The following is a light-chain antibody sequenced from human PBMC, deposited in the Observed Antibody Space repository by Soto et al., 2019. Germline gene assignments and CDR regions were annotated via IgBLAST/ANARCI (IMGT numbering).Light chain of an antibody. Sequence: QSALTQPASVSGSPGQSITISCTGTSSDVGGYNYVSWYQQHPGKAPKLILYEVSNRPSGVSNRFSGSKSGNTASLTISGLQAEDEADYYCSSYTNSIALFGGGTKLTVL. CDR1: SSDVGGYNY. J-gene: IGLJ2*01. CDR3: SSYTNSIAL. CDR2: EVS. V-gene: IGLV2-14*01.